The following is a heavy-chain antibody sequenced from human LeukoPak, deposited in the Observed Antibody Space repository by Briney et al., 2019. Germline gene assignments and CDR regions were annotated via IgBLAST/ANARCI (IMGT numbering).Heavy chain of an antibody. CDR1: GFTFSDYY. J-gene: IGHJ4*02. CDR2: ISSSGSTI. V-gene: IGHV3-11*01. Sequence: GRSLRLSCAASGFTFSDYYMSWIRQAPGKGLEWVSYISSSGSTIYYADSVKGRFTISRDNAKNSLYLQMNSLRAEDTAVYYCARGRSSSWYDLYYFDYWGQGTLVTVSS. CDR3: ARGRSSSWYDLYYFDY. D-gene: IGHD6-13*01.